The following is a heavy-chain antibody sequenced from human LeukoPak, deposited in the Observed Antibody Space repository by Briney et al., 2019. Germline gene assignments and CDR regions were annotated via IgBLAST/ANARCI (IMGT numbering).Heavy chain of an antibody. Sequence: ASVKVSCKASGYTFNNYGVTWVRQAPAQGLEWMGRISAYNGNANYARNLQDRVTMTTDTSTSTAYMELRRLRPSDTAVYYCARGPRYAYDSSALVLDFWGQGTLVSVSS. CDR2: ISAYNGNA. D-gene: IGHD3-22*01. V-gene: IGHV1-18*01. J-gene: IGHJ4*02. CDR3: ARGPRYAYDSSALVLDF. CDR1: GYTFNNYG.